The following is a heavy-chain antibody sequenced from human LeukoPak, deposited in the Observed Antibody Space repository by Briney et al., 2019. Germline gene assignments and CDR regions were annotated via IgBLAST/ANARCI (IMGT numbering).Heavy chain of an antibody. J-gene: IGHJ4*02. D-gene: IGHD3-3*01. CDR2: IYYSGGT. CDR1: GGSISSGGYY. V-gene: IGHV4-31*03. CDR3: ARELTRFWSGYYNYFDY. Sequence: SETLSLTCTVSGGSISSGGYYWSWIRQHPGKGLEWIGYIYYSGGTYYNPSLKSRVTISVDTSKNQFSLKLSSVTAADTAVYYCARELTRFWSGYYNYFDYWGQGTLVTVSS.